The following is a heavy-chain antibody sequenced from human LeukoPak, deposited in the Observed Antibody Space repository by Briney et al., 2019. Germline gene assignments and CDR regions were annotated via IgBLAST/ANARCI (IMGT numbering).Heavy chain of an antibody. CDR2: IYYSGST. J-gene: IGHJ5*02. Sequence: SETLSLTCAVSGGSISSSTYYWGWFRQPPGEGLEWIGTIYYSGSTYYNPSLESRITISVDTSKNQFSLKLSSVTAADTAVYYCARLHLGYCSNAVCYFNWFDPWGQGTPVTVSS. CDR1: GGSISSSTYY. V-gene: IGHV4-39*01. D-gene: IGHD2-8*01. CDR3: ARLHLGYCSNAVCYFNWFDP.